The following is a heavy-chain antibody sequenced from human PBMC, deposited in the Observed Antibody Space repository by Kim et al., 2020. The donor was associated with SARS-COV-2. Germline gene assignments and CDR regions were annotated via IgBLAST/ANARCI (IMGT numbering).Heavy chain of an antibody. D-gene: IGHD4-17*01. V-gene: IGHV3-21*01. J-gene: IGHJ3*02. CDR1: GFTFSSYS. Sequence: GGSLRLSCAASGFTFSSYSMNWVRQAPGKGLEWVSSINSDGSYIYYADSVKGRFTISRDNAKNSLYLQMNSLRAEDTAVYYCARDRTTLVTDAFHIWGLG. CDR2: INSDGSYI. CDR3: ARDRTTLVTDAFHI.